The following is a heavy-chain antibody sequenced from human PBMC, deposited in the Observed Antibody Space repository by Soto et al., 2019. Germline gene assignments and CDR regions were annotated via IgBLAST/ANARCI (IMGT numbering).Heavy chain of an antibody. V-gene: IGHV3-30*18. CDR2: ISYDGSNK. D-gene: IGHD3-10*01. Sequence: QVQLVESGGGVVQPGRSLRLSCAASGFTFSSYGMHWVRQAPGKGLEWVAVISYDGSNKYYADSVKDRFTISRDNSKNTLYLQMNSLRAEDTAVYYCAKDRNYYAAFDIWGQGTMVTVSS. J-gene: IGHJ3*02. CDR3: AKDRNYYAAFDI. CDR1: GFTFSSYG.